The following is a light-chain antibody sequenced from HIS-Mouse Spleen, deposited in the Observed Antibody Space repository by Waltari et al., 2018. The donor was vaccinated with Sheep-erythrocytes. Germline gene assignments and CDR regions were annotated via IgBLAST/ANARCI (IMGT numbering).Light chain of an antibody. J-gene: IGKJ2*01. CDR1: QSVSSY. V-gene: IGKV3-11*01. CDR2: DAS. Sequence: EIVLTQSPATLSLSPGERATLSCRASQSVSSYLAWYQQKPGQAPRLLIYDASNRATGIPARFSGSGSGTDFTLTISSLEPEDCAVHYCQQRSNWYTFGQGTKLEIK. CDR3: QQRSNWYT.